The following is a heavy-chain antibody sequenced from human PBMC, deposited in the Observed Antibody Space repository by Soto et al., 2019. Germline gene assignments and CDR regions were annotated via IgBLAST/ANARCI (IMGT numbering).Heavy chain of an antibody. CDR1: GYSISSGYF. J-gene: IGHJ6*02. CDR3: ARDPGPFISTGWVQYYGMDV. Sequence: SETLSLTCAVSGYSISSGYFWTWIRQPPGKGLEWIGTIYHNGNSYYNPSLQSRVTISVDTSKNQFSLRLTSVTAADTAVYYCARDPGPFISTGWVQYYGMDVWGQGITVTVS. V-gene: IGHV4-38-2*02. CDR2: IYHNGNS. D-gene: IGHD6-19*01.